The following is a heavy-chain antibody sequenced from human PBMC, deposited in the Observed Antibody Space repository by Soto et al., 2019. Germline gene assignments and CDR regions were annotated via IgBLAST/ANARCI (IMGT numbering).Heavy chain of an antibody. CDR1: GFTFRNYG. CDR3: AKDQEIFGVAPYYYGMDV. V-gene: IGHV3-30*18. J-gene: IGHJ6*02. Sequence: GGSLRLSCAASGFTFRNYGMNWVRQAPGKGLEWVSFIANDGSNKYYADYVKGRFTISRDNSKNTLYLQMNSLRAEDTAVYYCAKDQEIFGVAPYYYGMDVWGQGTTVTVSS. D-gene: IGHD3-3*01. CDR2: IANDGSNK.